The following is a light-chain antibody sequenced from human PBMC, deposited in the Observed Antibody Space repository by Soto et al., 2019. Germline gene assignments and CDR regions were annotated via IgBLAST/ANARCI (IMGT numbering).Light chain of an antibody. CDR3: MPRKEFPRT. V-gene: IGKV2-30*01. CDR1: QNLVFRDGNTF. CDR2: QVS. Sequence: DVILTQSPRSLPVTLGQPASISCRSTQNLVFRDGNTFLHWLQQRPGQSPRRLIYQVSKRDSGVPDRFSGSGSGTDFTLKISRVEAEDVEVYYCMPRKEFPRTFGQGTKVEIK. J-gene: IGKJ1*01.